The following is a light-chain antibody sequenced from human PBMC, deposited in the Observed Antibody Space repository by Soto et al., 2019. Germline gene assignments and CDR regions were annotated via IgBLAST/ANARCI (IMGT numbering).Light chain of an antibody. CDR1: SSDLGGYKY. Sequence: QSALTQPASVSGSPGQSITISCTGTSSDLGGYKYVSWYQHHPGKAPKLIIYEVTNRPSGVSSRFSGSKSGNTPSLTISGLQAEDEADYYCSTYTSTNTCVFGGGTKLTVL. V-gene: IGLV2-14*01. J-gene: IGLJ3*02. CDR3: STYTSTNTCV. CDR2: EVT.